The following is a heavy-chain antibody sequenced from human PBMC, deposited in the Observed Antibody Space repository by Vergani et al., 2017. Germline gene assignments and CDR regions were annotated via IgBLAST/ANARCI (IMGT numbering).Heavy chain of an antibody. D-gene: IGHD3-10*01. CDR2: ISWNSGSI. J-gene: IGHJ4*02. V-gene: IGHV3-9*01. CDR1: GFTFDDYA. CDR3: AKDGRFGELSLLH. Sequence: EVQLVESGGGLVQPGRSLRLSCAASGFTFDDYAMHWVRQAPGKGLEWVSGISWNSGSIGYADSVKGRFTISRDNAKNTLYLQMNSLRAEDTAVYYCAKDGRFGELSLLHWGQGTLVTVSS.